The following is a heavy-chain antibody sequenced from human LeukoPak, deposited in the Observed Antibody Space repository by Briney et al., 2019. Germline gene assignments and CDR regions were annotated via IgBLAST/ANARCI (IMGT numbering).Heavy chain of an antibody. CDR2: IYNTGST. Sequence: PSETLSLTCTVSGGSISSYYWSWIRQPAGKGLEWIGCIYNTGSTDYNPSLKSRVTMSVDTSKNQFSLKLSSVTAADTAVYYCAAYTSGGALFDPWGQGTLVTVSS. V-gene: IGHV4-4*07. CDR1: GGSISSYY. D-gene: IGHD6-25*01. J-gene: IGHJ5*02. CDR3: AAYTSGGALFDP.